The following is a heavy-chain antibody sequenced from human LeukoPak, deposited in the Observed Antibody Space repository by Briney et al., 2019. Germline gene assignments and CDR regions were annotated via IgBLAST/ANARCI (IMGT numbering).Heavy chain of an antibody. CDR2: IYYSGST. CDR3: ARHSVSYHYGFDY. V-gene: IGHV4-59*08. J-gene: IGHJ4*02. D-gene: IGHD1-26*01. CDR1: GGSISPYY. Sequence: PSETLSLTCIVSGGSISPYYWSWIRQPPGKGLEWIAQIYYSGSTNYNPSLKSRVTISVDTSKIHFSLRLSSVTAADTAVYYCARHSVSYHYGFDYWGQGTLVTVSS.